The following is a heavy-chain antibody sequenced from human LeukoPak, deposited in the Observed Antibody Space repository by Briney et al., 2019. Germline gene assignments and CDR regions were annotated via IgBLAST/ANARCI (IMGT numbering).Heavy chain of an antibody. J-gene: IGHJ4*02. CDR3: ARGGTRPDYYFDY. V-gene: IGHV4-59*01. Sequence: SETLSLTCIVSGGSISNYYWSWIRQPPGKGLEWIGYIYYSGSTNYNPSLKSRVTISVDTSKNQLSLKLSSVTAADTAVYYCARGGTRPDYYFDYWGQGTLLTVSS. D-gene: IGHD2-2*01. CDR2: IYYSGST. CDR1: GGSISNYY.